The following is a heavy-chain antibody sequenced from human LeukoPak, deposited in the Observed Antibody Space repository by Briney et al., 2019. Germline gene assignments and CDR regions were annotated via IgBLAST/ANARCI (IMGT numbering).Heavy chain of an antibody. V-gene: IGHV1-8*02. Sequence: WASVKVSCKASGYTFTSYDINWVRQATGQGLEWMGWMNPNSGNTGYAQKFQGRVTMTRNTSISTAYMELSSLRSEDTAVYYCARERGRLRYFDWLPRKYYYYMDVWGKGTTVTISS. D-gene: IGHD3-9*01. CDR3: ARERGRLRYFDWLPRKYYYYMDV. CDR1: GYTFTSYD. J-gene: IGHJ6*03. CDR2: MNPNSGNT.